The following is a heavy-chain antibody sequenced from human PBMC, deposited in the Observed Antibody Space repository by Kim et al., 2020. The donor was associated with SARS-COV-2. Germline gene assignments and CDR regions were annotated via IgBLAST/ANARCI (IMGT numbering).Heavy chain of an antibody. D-gene: IGHD3-10*01. V-gene: IGHV5-10-1*01. J-gene: IGHJ5*02. Sequence: GESLKISCKGSGYSFTSYWISWVRQMPGKGLEWMGRIDPSDSYTNYSPSFQGHVTISADKSISTAYLQWSSLKASDTAMYYCARHLTRAVRITMVRGVLWWFDPWGQGTLVTVSS. CDR2: IDPSDSYT. CDR3: ARHLTRAVRITMVRGVLWWFDP. CDR1: GYSFTSYW.